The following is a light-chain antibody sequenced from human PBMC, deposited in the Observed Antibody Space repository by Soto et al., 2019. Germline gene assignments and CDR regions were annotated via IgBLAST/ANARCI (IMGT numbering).Light chain of an antibody. CDR1: SSDVGGYNY. J-gene: IGLJ3*02. CDR2: DVS. CDR3: SSYTSSSTPWV. V-gene: IGLV2-14*01. Sequence: QSVLTHPASVSGSPGQSITISCTGTSSDVGGYNYVSWYQQHPGKAPKLMIYDVSTRPSGVSNRFTGSKSGNTASLTISGLKAEDEADYYCSSYTSSSTPWVFGGGTQLTVL.